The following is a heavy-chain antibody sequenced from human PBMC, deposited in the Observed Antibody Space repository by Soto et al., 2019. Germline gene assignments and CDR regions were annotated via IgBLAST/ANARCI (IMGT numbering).Heavy chain of an antibody. D-gene: IGHD3-10*01. J-gene: IGHJ6*02. Sequence: PSETLSLTCPVSGYSISSGYYWGWIRQPPGKGLEWIGSIYHSGSTSYNPSLKSRVTISVDTSKNQFSLKLSSVTAADTAVYYCARVGGYGMDVWGQGTTVTVSS. CDR1: GYSISSGYY. CDR3: ARVGGYGMDV. V-gene: IGHV4-38-2*01. CDR2: IYHSGST.